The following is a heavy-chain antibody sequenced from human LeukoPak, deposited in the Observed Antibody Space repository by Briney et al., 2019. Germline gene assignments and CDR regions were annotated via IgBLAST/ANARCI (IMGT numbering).Heavy chain of an antibody. D-gene: IGHD3-22*01. CDR3: AGEPDSSGSLDAFDI. J-gene: IGHJ3*02. Sequence: ASVKVSCKASGYTFTSYYMHWVRQAPGQGLEWMGIINPSGGSTSYAQKFQGRVTMTRDMSTSTVYMELSSLRSEDTAVYYCAGEPDSSGSLDAFDIWGQGTMVTVSS. CDR2: INPSGGST. CDR1: GYTFTSYY. V-gene: IGHV1-46*01.